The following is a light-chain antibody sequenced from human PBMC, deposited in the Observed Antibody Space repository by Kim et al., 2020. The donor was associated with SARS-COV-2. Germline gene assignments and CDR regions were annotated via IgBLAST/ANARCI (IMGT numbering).Light chain of an antibody. CDR3: QQYVDWPHT. V-gene: IGKV3-15*01. CDR2: DAS. Sequence: VSTGEGATLSCRASQSVNNNLAWYQQKPGQAPRLLIYDASTRATGIPARFSGSGSGTELTLTISSLQSEDFAVYYCQQYVDWPHTFGQRTKVDIK. J-gene: IGKJ1*01. CDR1: QSVNNN.